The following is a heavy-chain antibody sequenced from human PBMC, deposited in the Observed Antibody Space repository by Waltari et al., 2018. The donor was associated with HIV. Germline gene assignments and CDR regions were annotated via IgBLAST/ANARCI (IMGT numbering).Heavy chain of an antibody. CDR3: ARDGPGYFDY. CDR2: IFSSGSTI. CDR1: GFTLSSFE. V-gene: IGHV3-48*03. Sequence: EVQLLESVGGLLQPGGSLRLSCAASGFTLSSFEMNWVHQAPGKGLEWVSYIFSSGSTIYYADSVKGRFTISRDNAKNSLYLQMNSLRAEDTAVYYCARDGPGYFDYWGQGTLVTVSS. J-gene: IGHJ4*02.